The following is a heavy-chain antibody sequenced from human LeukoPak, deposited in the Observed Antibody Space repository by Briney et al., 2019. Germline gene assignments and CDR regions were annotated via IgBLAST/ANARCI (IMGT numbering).Heavy chain of an antibody. J-gene: IGHJ4*02. Sequence: ASVKVSCKASGYAFRGYNIHWVRQAPGQGLEWMGWISAYNGNTNYAEKLQGRVTMTTDTSTSTAYMELRSLRSDDTAVYYCARWDYYYDSSGYSDYWGQGTLVTVSS. CDR1: GYAFRGYN. CDR3: ARWDYYYDSSGYSDY. D-gene: IGHD3-22*01. CDR2: ISAYNGNT. V-gene: IGHV1-18*04.